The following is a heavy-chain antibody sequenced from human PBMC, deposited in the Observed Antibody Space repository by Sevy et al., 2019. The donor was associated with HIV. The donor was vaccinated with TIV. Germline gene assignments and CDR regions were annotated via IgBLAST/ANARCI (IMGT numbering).Heavy chain of an antibody. CDR3: ARGPMIGYFDY. Sequence: LLQASETLSLTCAVYGGSFSGYYWSWIRQPPGKGLEWIGEINHSGSTNYNPSLKSRVTISVDTSKNQFSLKLSSVTAADTAVYYCARGPMIGYFDYWGQGTLVTVSS. CDR1: GGSFSGYY. J-gene: IGHJ4*02. D-gene: IGHD3-22*01. CDR2: INHSGST. V-gene: IGHV4-34*01.